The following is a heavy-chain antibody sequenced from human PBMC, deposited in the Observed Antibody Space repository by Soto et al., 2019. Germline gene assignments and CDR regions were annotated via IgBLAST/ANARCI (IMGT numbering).Heavy chain of an antibody. V-gene: IGHV1-69*13. Sequence: SVKVSCKASGGTFSSYAISWVRQAPGQGLEWMGGIIPIFGTADYAQKFQGRVTITADESTSTAYMELSSLRSEDTAVYYCAREKVVGATAYFDYWGQGTLVTVSS. D-gene: IGHD1-26*01. J-gene: IGHJ4*02. CDR3: AREKVVGATAYFDY. CDR2: IIPIFGTA. CDR1: GGTFSSYA.